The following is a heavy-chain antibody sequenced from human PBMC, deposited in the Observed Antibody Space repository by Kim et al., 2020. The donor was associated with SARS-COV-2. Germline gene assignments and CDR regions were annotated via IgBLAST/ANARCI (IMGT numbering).Heavy chain of an antibody. D-gene: IGHD3-16*01. CDR3: AREGRLWVAFDI. CDR2: IYSGGST. CDR1: GFTVSSNY. J-gene: IGHJ3*02. V-gene: IGHV3-53*01. Sequence: GGSLRLSCAASGFTVSSNYMSWVRQAPGKGLEWVSVIYSGGSTYYADSVKGRFTISRDNSKNTLYLQMNSLRAEYTAVYYCAREGRLWVAFDIWGQGTMVTVSS.